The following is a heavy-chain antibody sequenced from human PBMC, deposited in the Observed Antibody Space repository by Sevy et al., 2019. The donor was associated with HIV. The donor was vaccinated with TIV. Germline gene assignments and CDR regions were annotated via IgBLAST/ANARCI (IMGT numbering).Heavy chain of an antibody. D-gene: IGHD1-26*01. CDR1: GYSFTSYW. Sequence: GESLKISCKGSGYSFTSYWIGWVRQMPGKGLEWMGIIYPGDSDTRYSPSFQGQVTISADKSISTAYLQWSSLKASDTAMYYCARDSGSYPYYYYYMDVWGKGTTVTVSS. CDR2: IYPGDSDT. J-gene: IGHJ6*03. V-gene: IGHV5-51*01. CDR3: ARDSGSYPYYYYYMDV.